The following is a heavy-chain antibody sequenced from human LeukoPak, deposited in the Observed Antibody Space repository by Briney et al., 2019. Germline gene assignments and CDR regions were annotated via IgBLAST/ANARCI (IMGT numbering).Heavy chain of an antibody. J-gene: IGHJ4*02. CDR1: GYTLTELS. CDR2: IIPIFGTA. CDR3: ARRDGYNSFPFDY. V-gene: IGHV1-69*13. Sequence: GASVKVSCKVSGYTLTELSMHWVRQAPGKGLEWMGGIIPIFGTANYAQKFQGRVTITADESTGTAYMELSSLRSEDTAVYYCARRDGYNSFPFDYWGQGTLVTVSS. D-gene: IGHD5-24*01.